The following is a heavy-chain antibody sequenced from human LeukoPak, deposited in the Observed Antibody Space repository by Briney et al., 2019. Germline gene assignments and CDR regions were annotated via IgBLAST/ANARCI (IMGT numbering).Heavy chain of an antibody. V-gene: IGHV1-46*01. D-gene: IGHD3-22*01. CDR1: GYTFTSYY. CDR3: ASHRRGL. J-gene: IGHJ4*02. Sequence: GASVKVSCKASGYTFTSYYMHWVRQAPGQGLEWMGIINPSGGSTSYAQKFQGRVTMTTDTSTSTAYMELRSLRSDDTAVYYCASHRRGLWGQGTLVTVSS. CDR2: INPSGGST.